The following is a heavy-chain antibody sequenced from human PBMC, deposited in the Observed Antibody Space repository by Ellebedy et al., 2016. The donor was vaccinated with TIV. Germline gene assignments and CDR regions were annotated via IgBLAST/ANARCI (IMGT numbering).Heavy chain of an antibody. J-gene: IGHJ4*02. CDR1: GGSISSSSYY. D-gene: IGHD5-18*01. CDR3: ARDRMDTAMAYYFDY. Sequence: MPSETLSLTCTVSGGSISSSSYYWGWLRQPPGKGLEWIGSIYYSGSTYYNPSLKRRVTISVDTSKNQFSLKLSSVTAADTAVYYCARDRMDTAMAYYFDYWGQGTLVTVSS. CDR2: IYYSGST. V-gene: IGHV4-39*07.